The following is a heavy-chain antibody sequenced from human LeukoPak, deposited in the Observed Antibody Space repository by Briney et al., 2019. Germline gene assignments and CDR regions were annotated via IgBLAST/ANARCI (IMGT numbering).Heavy chain of an antibody. V-gene: IGHV4-31*03. CDR3: ARAPKGMTTVRYYYYYYLDV. J-gene: IGHJ6*03. D-gene: IGHD4-11*01. CDR1: GGSISSGGHY. CDR2: IYYSGST. Sequence: SQTLSLTCTVSGGSISSGGHYWSWIRQHPGKDLEWIGYIYYSGSTYYNPSLKNRVIISVDTSKSQFSLRLSSVTAADTAVYYCARAPKGMTTVRYYYYYYLDVWGKGTTVTVSS.